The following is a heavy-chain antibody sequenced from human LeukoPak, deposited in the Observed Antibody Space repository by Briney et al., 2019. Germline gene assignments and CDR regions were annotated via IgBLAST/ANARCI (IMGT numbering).Heavy chain of an antibody. J-gene: IGHJ4*02. V-gene: IGHV4-59*08. CDR1: GGSISSYY. CDR3: ASLGESSVFDY. CDR2: IYYSGST. Sequence: SETLSLTCTVSGGSISSYYWNWIRQPPGTGLEWIGYIYYSGSTNYNPSLKSRVTISVDTSKNQFSLKLSSVTAADTAVYYCASLGESSVFDYWGQGTLVTVSS. D-gene: IGHD3-10*01.